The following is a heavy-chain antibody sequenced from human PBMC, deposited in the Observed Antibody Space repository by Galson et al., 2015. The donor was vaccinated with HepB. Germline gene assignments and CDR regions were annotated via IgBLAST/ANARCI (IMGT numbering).Heavy chain of an antibody. Sequence: LRLSCAASGITFSSYAMSWVRQAPGKGLEWVSAISDTGDTTYYADSVKGRFTISRDNSKNTLYLQMNSLRVEDTAIYYCAEPKYSGSGSPDYWGQGTLIIVSS. J-gene: IGHJ4*02. V-gene: IGHV3-23*01. CDR2: ISDTGDTT. CDR3: AEPKYSGSGSPDY. D-gene: IGHD3-10*01. CDR1: GITFSSYA.